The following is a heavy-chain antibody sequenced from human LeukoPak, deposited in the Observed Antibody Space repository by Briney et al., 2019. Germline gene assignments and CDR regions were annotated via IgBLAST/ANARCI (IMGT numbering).Heavy chain of an antibody. J-gene: IGHJ4*02. CDR1: GYTFTDYD. D-gene: IGHD3-22*01. CDR2: MNPKSGNI. Sequence: ASVKVSCKASGYTFTDYDINWVRQATGQGLEWMGWMNPKSGNIGYAQNFQGRVTMTRDTSISTAYMELSSLRSEDTAVYYCARRGYYDSSGYRYDYWGQGTLVTVSS. CDR3: ARRGYYDSSGYRYDY. V-gene: IGHV1-8*01.